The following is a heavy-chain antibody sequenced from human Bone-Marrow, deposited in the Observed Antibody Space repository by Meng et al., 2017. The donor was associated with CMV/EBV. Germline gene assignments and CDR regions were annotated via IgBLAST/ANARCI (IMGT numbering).Heavy chain of an antibody. V-gene: IGHV5-51*01. J-gene: IGHJ5*02. CDR1: GSSFTSYW. CDR2: IYPGDSDT. D-gene: IGHD1-26*01. CDR3: ARHSESGRYWGYNWFDP. Sequence: GESLKISCQGSGSSFTSYWIGWVRQMPGKGLEWMGIIYPGDSDTRYSPSFKGQVTIPADKSISTSYLQWSSLKASDTAMYYWARHSESGRYWGYNWFDPWGQGTLVTVSS.